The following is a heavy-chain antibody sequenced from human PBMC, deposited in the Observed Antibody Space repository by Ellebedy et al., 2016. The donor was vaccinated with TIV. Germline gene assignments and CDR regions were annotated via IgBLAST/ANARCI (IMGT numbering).Heavy chain of an antibody. D-gene: IGHD3-10*01. CDR2: IYYSGST. V-gene: IGHV4-59*01. CDR3: ARDMGAFDI. J-gene: IGHJ3*02. CDR1: GGSISSYY. Sequence: SETLSLXCTVSGGSISSYYWSWIRQPPGKGLEWIGYIYYSGSTNYNPSLKSRVTISVDTSKNQFSLKLSSVTAADTAVYYCARDMGAFDIWGQGTMVTVSS.